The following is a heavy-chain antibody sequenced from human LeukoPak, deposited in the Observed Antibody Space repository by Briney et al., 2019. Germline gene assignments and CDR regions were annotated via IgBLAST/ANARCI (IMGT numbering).Heavy chain of an antibody. J-gene: IGHJ4*02. CDR1: GFAFSSYS. V-gene: IGHV3-30*16. CDR2: ISSDGSNK. CDR3: VRDGPNGYNDLDS. Sequence: PGRSLRLSCAASGFAFSSYSMHWVRPAPGKGLGSVAVISSDGSNKYYADSMKGRFTISRDNSKNTLYLEMNSLRAEDTAVYYCVRDGPNGYNDLDSWGQGTLVIVSS. D-gene: IGHD5-24*01.